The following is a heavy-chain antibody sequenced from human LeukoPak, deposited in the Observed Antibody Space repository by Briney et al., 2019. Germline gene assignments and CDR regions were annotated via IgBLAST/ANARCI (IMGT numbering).Heavy chain of an antibody. V-gene: IGHV3-23*01. CDR1: GFTFSSYA. CDR2: ISGSGGNT. CDR3: AEGYSGNYYPFYFDY. J-gene: IGHJ4*02. D-gene: IGHD3-10*01. Sequence: PGGSLRLSCAASGFTFSSYAMTWVRQAPGKGLEWVSAISGSGGNTYYADSVRGRFTISRDSSKNTLYVQMNSLRAEDTAVYYCAEGYSGNYYPFYFDYWGQGTLVTVSS.